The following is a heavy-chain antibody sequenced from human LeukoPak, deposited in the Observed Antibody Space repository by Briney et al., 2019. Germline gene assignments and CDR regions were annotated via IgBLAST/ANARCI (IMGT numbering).Heavy chain of an antibody. Sequence: GGSLRLSCVASGFSVSVYSMSWVRQVPGKGLECLASIKEDGSETYYADSVKGRFTISRDNPKNLLFLQINSLRVEDTAVYYCARETPRRGETRDGYRWGQGTVVTVSS. CDR2: IKEDGSET. J-gene: IGHJ4*02. V-gene: IGHV3-7*01. CDR1: GFSVSVYS. CDR3: ARETPRRGETRDGYR. D-gene: IGHD5-24*01.